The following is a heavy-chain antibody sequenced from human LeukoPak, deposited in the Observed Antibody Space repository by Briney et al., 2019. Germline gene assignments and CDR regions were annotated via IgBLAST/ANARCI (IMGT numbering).Heavy chain of an antibody. CDR1: GLSFSNYA. Sequence: GGSLRLSCAASGLSFSNYAMSWVRQAPGKGLEWVSAISSSGGSTYYADSVKGRFTISRDNSKNTLYLQMNSLRAEDTAVYYCASPPSIAAAGTRSWFDPWGQGTLVTVSS. D-gene: IGHD6-13*01. V-gene: IGHV3-23*01. CDR2: ISSSGGST. J-gene: IGHJ5*02. CDR3: ASPPSIAAAGTRSWFDP.